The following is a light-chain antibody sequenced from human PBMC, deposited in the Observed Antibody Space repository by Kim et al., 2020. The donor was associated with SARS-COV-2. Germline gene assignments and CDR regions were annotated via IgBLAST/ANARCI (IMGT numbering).Light chain of an antibody. CDR2: GAS. CDR1: QSVSSN. J-gene: IGKJ4*01. V-gene: IGKV3-15*01. Sequence: VSPGERATRSCRASQSVSSNLAWYQQKPGQAPRLLIYGASTRATGIPARFSGSGSGTEFTLTISSLQSEDFAVYYCQQYNNWPPLTFGGGTKVEI. CDR3: QQYNNWPPLT.